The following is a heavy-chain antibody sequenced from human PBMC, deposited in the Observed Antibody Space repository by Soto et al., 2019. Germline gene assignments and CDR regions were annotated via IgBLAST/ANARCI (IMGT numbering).Heavy chain of an antibody. Sequence: PGGSLRLSCPASGLTFSRYSMHWVRQAPGKGLVWVSGISGSGGSTNYADSVKGRFTISRDNSKNTLYLQMNSLRAEDTAVYYCAKSITYGSGSFYYYYMDVWGKGTTVTVSS. CDR3: AKSITYGSGSFYYYYMDV. CDR1: GLTFSRYS. CDR2: ISGSGGST. D-gene: IGHD3-10*01. V-gene: IGHV3-23*01. J-gene: IGHJ6*03.